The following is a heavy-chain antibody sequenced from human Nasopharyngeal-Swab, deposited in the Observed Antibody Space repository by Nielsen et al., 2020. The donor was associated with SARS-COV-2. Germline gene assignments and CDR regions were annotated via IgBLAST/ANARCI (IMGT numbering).Heavy chain of an antibody. J-gene: IGHJ4*02. Sequence: WVRQAPGQGLEWMGGITPIFGTANYAQKFQGRVTITADESTSTAYMELSSLRSEDTAVYYCARGVGATFDYWGQGTLVTVSS. D-gene: IGHD1-26*01. V-gene: IGHV1-69*01. CDR2: ITPIFGTA. CDR3: ARGVGATFDY.